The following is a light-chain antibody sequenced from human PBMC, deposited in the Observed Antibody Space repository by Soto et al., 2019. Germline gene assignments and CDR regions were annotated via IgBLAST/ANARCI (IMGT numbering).Light chain of an antibody. CDR3: QQYQNYSPWT. CDR1: QSIRTW. CDR2: DAS. V-gene: IGKV1-5*01. Sequence: IPLTQSPSTLSASVGDSVIITCRASQSIRTWLAWYQQRPGTAPKLLIYDASSLESGVSSRFSGSGSGTEFTLTITNLQPDDFATYYCQQYQNYSPWTFGQGTRVEVK. J-gene: IGKJ1*01.